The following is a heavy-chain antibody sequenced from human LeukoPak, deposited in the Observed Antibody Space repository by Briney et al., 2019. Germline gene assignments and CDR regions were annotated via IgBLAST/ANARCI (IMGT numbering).Heavy chain of an antibody. J-gene: IGHJ3*01. V-gene: IGHV3-23*01. D-gene: IGHD4-11*01. CDR3: AKDLRLLQFFPDAFDL. CDR1: GFTFSSYA. Sequence: GRCLRLSCAASGFTFSSYAMSWVRQAPGKGLECLSSISGSGGRTYYADSVKSRFTISRDNSKNTLYLQMNSLRAEDTAVYYCAKDLRLLQFFPDAFDLWGQGTMVTVSS. CDR2: ISGSGGRT.